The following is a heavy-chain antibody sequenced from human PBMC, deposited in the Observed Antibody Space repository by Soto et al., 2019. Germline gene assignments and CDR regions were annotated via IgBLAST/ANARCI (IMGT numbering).Heavy chain of an antibody. D-gene: IGHD3-22*01. CDR2: FAGSGGRT. V-gene: IGHV3-23*01. J-gene: IGHJ4*02. CDR3: AKDWTPDNSRPYHLAY. CDR1: GFIFSRYA. Sequence: GGSLRLSCVASGFIFSRYAMTWVRRAPGKGLEWVSVFAGSGGRTFYADSVKGRFTISRDNSKNTLYLQMDSLSAEDSAVYYCAKDWTPDNSRPYHLAYWGPGTVVTVSS.